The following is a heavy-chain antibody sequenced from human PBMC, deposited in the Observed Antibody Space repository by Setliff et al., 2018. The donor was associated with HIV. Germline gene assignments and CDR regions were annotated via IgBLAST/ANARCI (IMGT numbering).Heavy chain of an antibody. J-gene: IGHJ3*01. CDR3: AKEGRTTSAFDV. V-gene: IGHV3-43*01. CDR1: GFNFNDYT. D-gene: IGHD1-1*01. CDR2: ISWDRYTT. Sequence: GGSLRLSCAASGFNFNDYTMHWVRQGPGKTLEWVSLISWDRYTTNYADSVKGRFTISRDNSKDSLYLQMNSLRIEDTALHYCAKEGRTTSAFDVWGQGTMVTVSS.